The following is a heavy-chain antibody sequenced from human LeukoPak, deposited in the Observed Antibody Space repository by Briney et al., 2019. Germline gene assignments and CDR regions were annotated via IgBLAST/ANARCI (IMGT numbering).Heavy chain of an antibody. J-gene: IGHJ5*02. CDR2: IYYSGST. CDR3: ARDSSRFDRGLGFDP. V-gene: IGHV4-59*01. Sequence: PSETLSLTCTVSGGSISSYYWSWIRQPPGKGLEWIGYIYYSGSTNYNPSLKSRVTISVDTSKNQFSLKLSSVTAADTAVYYCARDSSRFDRGLGFDPWGQGTLVTVSS. CDR1: GGSISSYY. D-gene: IGHD3-10*01.